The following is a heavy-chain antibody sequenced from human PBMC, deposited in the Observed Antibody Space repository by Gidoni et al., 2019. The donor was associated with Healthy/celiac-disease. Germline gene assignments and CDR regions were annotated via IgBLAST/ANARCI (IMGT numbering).Heavy chain of an antibody. Sequence: QVQLVQSGAAVKKPGASVKVSCKASGYTFTGYYMHWVRQAPGQGREWMGWINPNSGGTNYAQKFQGRVTMTRDTSISTAYMELSRLRSDDTAVYYSARLSVGIVVPRSYYYGMDVWGQGTTVTVSS. J-gene: IGHJ6*02. D-gene: IGHD2-2*01. CDR1: GYTFTGYY. CDR3: ARLSVGIVVPRSYYYGMDV. CDR2: INPNSGGT. V-gene: IGHV1-2*02.